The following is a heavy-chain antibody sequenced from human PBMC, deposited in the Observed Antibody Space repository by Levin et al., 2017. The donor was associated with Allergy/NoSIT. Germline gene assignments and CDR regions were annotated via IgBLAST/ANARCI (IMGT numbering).Heavy chain of an antibody. J-gene: IGHJ6*03. V-gene: IGHV3-23*01. CDR1: GFIFSTYA. CDR2: LSGSGGKT. D-gene: IGHD5-24*01. Sequence: LSLTCAASGFIFSTYAMSWVRQAPGKGLEWVSALSGSGGKTYYAESVKGRFTISRDNSKKTVFLQMNSLRAEDTAVYYCAKAGDGSGSPYYYYYYMDVWGKGTTVTVSS. CDR3: AKAGDGSGSPYYYYYYMDV.